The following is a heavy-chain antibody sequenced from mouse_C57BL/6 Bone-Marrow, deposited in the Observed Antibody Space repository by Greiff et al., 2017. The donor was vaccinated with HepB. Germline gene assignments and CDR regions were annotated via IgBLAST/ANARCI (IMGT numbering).Heavy chain of an antibody. CDR3: ARGRARSNLAWFAY. CDR1: GFTFSDYY. Sequence: DVQLVESEGGLVQPGSSMKLSCTASGFTFSDYYMAWVRQVPEKGLEWVANINYDGSSTYYLDSLKSRFIISRDNAKNILYLQMSSLKSEDTATYYCARGRARSNLAWFAYWGQGTLVTVSA. CDR2: INYDGSST. D-gene: IGHD2-5*01. J-gene: IGHJ3*01. V-gene: IGHV5-16*01.